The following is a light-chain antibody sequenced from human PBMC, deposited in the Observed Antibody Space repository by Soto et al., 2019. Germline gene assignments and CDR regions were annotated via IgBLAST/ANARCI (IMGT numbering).Light chain of an antibody. V-gene: IGKV1-33*01. CDR1: RAISNY. Sequence: DIQMTRPPSPWSEPVEDKVTSTSRPSRAISNYLNWYQQKPGKAPKLLIYDASNLETGVPSRFSGSGSGTDFTFTISSLQPEDIATYYCQQYDNLPLTFGGGTKVEIK. CDR2: DAS. J-gene: IGKJ4*01. CDR3: QQYDNLPLT.